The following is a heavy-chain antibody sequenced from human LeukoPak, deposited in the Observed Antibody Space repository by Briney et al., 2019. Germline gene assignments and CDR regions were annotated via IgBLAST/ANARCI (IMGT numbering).Heavy chain of an antibody. Sequence: GGSLRLSCAASGFTFTNYAMSWVRQAPGKGLEWVSTINDGTGRTFYADSVRGRFTISGDNFNSTLYLQMSSLRAEDTAVYYCAKNYGGRNTWSDVFNVWGQGTMVTVSS. V-gene: IGHV3-23*01. CDR3: AKNYGGRNTWSDVFNV. CDR2: INDGTGRT. J-gene: IGHJ3*01. D-gene: IGHD3-16*01. CDR1: GFTFTNYA.